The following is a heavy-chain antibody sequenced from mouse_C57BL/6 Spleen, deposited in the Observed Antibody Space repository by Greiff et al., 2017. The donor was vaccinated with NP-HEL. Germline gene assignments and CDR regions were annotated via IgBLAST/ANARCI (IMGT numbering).Heavy chain of an antibody. Sequence: QVQLQQSGAELVRPGTSVKMSCKASGYTFTNYWIGWAKQRPGHGLEWIGAIYPGGGYTNYNEKFKGKATLTADKSSSTAYMQFSSLTSEDSAIYYCARRLTGYAMDYWGQGTSVTVSS. CDR3: ARRLTGYAMDY. V-gene: IGHV1-63*01. CDR1: GYTFTNYW. D-gene: IGHD4-1*01. CDR2: IYPGGGYT. J-gene: IGHJ4*01.